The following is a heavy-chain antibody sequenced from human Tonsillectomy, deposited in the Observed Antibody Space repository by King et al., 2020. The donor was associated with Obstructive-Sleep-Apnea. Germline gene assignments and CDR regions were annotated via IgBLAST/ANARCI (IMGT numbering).Heavy chain of an antibody. V-gene: IGHV3-30*18. CDR2: FSYDGSNK. J-gene: IGHJ4*02. CDR3: AKGFREHWTLDY. Sequence: VQLVESGGGVVQPGRSLRLSCAASGVTFSGYGMPWVRQAPGKGLEGVALFSYDGSNKYYADSVQGRFTISRDNSKNTLYLQMNSLRVEDTAVYYCAKGFREHWTLDYWGQGTLVTVSS. CDR1: GVTFSGYG. D-gene: IGHD3/OR15-3a*01.